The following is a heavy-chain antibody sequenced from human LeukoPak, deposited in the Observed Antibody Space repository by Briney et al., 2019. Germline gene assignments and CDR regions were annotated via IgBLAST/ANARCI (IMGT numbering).Heavy chain of an antibody. CDR1: GFTFSDYA. V-gene: IGHV3-23*01. CDR3: AKGSDLWFGET. CDR2: ISGSGGSI. D-gene: IGHD3-10*01. Sequence: GGSLRLSCVVSGFTFSDYAMSWVRQAPGKGLKWVSAISGSGGSIYYADSVKGRFIISRDNSKNMLYLQMNSLRAEDTAVYYRAKGSDLWFGETWGQGTLVTVSS. J-gene: IGHJ4*02.